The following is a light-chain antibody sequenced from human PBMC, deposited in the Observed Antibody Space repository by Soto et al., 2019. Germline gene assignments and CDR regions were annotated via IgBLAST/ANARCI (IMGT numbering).Light chain of an antibody. CDR1: QSISSW. CDR3: HQYNGWT. Sequence: DIQMTQSPSTLSASVGDRVTITCRASQSISSWLAWYQQKPGKAPKLLIYDASSLESGVPSRVSGSGSGTEFTLTISSLQPDVFATDYCHQYNGWTFGHGTKVESK. CDR2: DAS. V-gene: IGKV1-5*01. J-gene: IGKJ1*01.